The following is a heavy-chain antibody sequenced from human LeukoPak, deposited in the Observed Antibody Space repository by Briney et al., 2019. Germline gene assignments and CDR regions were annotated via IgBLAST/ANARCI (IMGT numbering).Heavy chain of an antibody. J-gene: IGHJ4*02. D-gene: IGHD5-12*01. Sequence: GGSLRLSCAASGFTFSSYGMHWVRQAPGKGLEWVAFIRYDGSNKYYADSVKGRFTISRDNSKNTLYLQMNSLRAEDTAVYYCAKDRTVATSRTIFDYWGQGTLVTVSS. CDR2: IRYDGSNK. V-gene: IGHV3-30*02. CDR3: AKDRTVATSRTIFDY. CDR1: GFTFSSYG.